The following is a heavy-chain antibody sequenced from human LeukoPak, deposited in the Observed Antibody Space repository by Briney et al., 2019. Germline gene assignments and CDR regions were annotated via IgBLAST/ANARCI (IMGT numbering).Heavy chain of an antibody. V-gene: IGHV1-2*02. CDR3: ARGRFLEWLLGDDAFDI. CDR2: INPNSGGT. J-gene: IGHJ3*02. D-gene: IGHD3-3*01. Sequence: ASVKVSCKASGYTFTGYYMHWVRQAPGQGLEWMGWINPNSGGTNYAQKFQGRVTMTRDTSISTAYMELSRLRSDDTAVYCCARGRFLEWLLGDDAFDIWGQGTMVTVSS. CDR1: GYTFTGYY.